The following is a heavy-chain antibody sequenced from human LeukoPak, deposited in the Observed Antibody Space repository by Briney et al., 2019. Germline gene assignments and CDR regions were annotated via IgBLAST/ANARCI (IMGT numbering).Heavy chain of an antibody. V-gene: IGHV3-48*04. CDR3: AKSELVVADYYYYYYMDV. D-gene: IGHD2-2*01. CDR1: GFTFSSYS. J-gene: IGHJ6*03. Sequence: PGGSLRLSCAASGFTFSSYSMHWVRQAPGKGLEWVSYIRTSRSSKYYADSVKGRFTISRDNAKNTLYLQMNSLRAEDTAVYYCAKSELVVADYYYYYYMDVWGKGTTVTFSS. CDR2: IRTSRSSK.